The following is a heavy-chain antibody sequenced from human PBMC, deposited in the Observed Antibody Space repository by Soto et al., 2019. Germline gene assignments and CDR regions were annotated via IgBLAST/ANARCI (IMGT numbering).Heavy chain of an antibody. CDR3: AKVPRDRGAFDI. Sequence: PGGSLRLSCAASGFTFSSYGMHWVRQAPGKGLEWVAVISYDGSNKYYADSVKGRFTISRDNSKNTLYLQMNSLRAEDTAVYYCAKVPRDRGAFDIWGQGTMVTVSS. D-gene: IGHD2-21*01. CDR1: GFTFSSYG. V-gene: IGHV3-30*18. J-gene: IGHJ3*02. CDR2: ISYDGSNK.